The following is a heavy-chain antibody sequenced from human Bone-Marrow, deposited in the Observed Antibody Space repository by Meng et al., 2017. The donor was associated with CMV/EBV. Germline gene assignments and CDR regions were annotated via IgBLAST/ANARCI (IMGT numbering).Heavy chain of an antibody. V-gene: IGHV3-30*02. Sequence: GGSLRLSCAASGFTFSSYGMHWVRQAPGKGLEWVAFIRYDGSNKYYADSVKGRFTISRDNSKNTLYLQMNSLRAEDTAVYYCAKDAYGAVAGDYYYYYGMDVWGQGTTVTVYS. D-gene: IGHD6-19*01. CDR2: IRYDGSNK. CDR1: GFTFSSYG. CDR3: AKDAYGAVAGDYYYYYGMDV. J-gene: IGHJ6*02.